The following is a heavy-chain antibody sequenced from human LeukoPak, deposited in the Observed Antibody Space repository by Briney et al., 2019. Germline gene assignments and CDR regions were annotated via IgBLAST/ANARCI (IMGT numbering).Heavy chain of an antibody. V-gene: IGHV3-66*01. D-gene: IGHD4/OR15-4a*01. Sequence: GGSLRLSCAASGFTVKDNFMGWVRQAPGKGREWVSVLYSGGATYYADSVKGRFTISRDNSKNIVFLQMNDLRTEDTAFYYCTRDSANYHFAYWGQGALVTVSS. CDR1: GFTVKDNF. CDR3: TRDSANYHFAY. CDR2: LYSGGAT. J-gene: IGHJ4*02.